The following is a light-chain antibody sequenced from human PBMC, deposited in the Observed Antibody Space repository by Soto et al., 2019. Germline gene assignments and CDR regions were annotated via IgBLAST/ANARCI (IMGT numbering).Light chain of an antibody. V-gene: IGKV1-13*02. CDR1: QGISSA. J-gene: IGKJ5*01. Sequence: AIQLTQSPSSLSASVGDRVTITCRASQGISSALAWYQQKPGKAPKLLIYDASSLESGVPSRFSGSGSVTDFTLTISSLQPEDFATYYCQQFNSYPITFGQRTRLEIK. CDR2: DAS. CDR3: QQFNSYPIT.